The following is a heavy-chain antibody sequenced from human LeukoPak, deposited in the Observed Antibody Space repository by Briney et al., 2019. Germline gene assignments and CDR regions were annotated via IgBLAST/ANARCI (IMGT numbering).Heavy chain of an antibody. CDR3: ARVAITAAGADY. Sequence: GGSLRLSCAASGFAFSTYTMNWVRQAPGKGLEWVSSISSSDTYIYYADSVKGRFTISRDNAKNSLYLQMNGLRAEDTAVYYCARVAITAAGADYWGRGTLVTVSS. J-gene: IGHJ4*02. D-gene: IGHD6-13*01. V-gene: IGHV3-21*01. CDR2: ISSSDTYI. CDR1: GFAFSTYT.